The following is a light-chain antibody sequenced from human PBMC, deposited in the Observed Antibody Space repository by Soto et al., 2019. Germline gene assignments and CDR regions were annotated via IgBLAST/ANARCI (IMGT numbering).Light chain of an antibody. J-gene: IGKJ2*01. V-gene: IGKV1-5*03. CDR1: QSISTW. CDR2: KAS. Sequence: DIQMTQSPSTLSASIGDRVTITCRASQSISTWLAWYQQKPGKAPKLLIYKASSLQPGVPSRFSGSGSGTEFSLTISSLQPDDFATYYCQQYKSYPYTFGQGTKLEIK. CDR3: QQYKSYPYT.